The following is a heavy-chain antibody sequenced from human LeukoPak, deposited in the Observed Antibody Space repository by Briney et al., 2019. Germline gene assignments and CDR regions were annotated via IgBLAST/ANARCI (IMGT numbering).Heavy chain of an antibody. J-gene: IGHJ5*02. CDR1: GGSISSGGYY. V-gene: IGHV4-31*03. CDR2: IYYSGST. Sequence: PSETLSLTCTVSGGSISSGGYYWSWIRQHPGQGLEWIGYIYYSGSTYYNPSLKSRVTISVDTSKNQFSLKLSSVTAADTAVYYCARMIGAAAIPNNWFDPWGQGTLVTVSS. D-gene: IGHD6-13*01. CDR3: ARMIGAAAIPNNWFDP.